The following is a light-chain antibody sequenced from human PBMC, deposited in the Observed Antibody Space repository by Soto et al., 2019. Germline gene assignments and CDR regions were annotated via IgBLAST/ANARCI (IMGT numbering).Light chain of an antibody. CDR3: QQYYSFPYT. CDR1: QGITRN. CDR2: VAS. J-gene: IGKJ2*01. V-gene: IGKV1D-8*01. Sequence: VIWMTQSPSLLSASIGDRVTISCRASQGITRNLAWYQQKRGKAPELLIYVASNLQSGVPSRLSGSGSGTDFTLTISCLQPEDFATYYCQQYYSFPYTFGQGTKLEIK.